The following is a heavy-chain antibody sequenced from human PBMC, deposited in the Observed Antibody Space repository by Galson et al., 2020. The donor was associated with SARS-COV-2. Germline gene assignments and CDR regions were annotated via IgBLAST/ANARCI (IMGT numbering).Heavy chain of an antibody. CDR1: GFTLSSYW. CDR2: INSDGSST. Sequence: GGSLRLSCAASGFTLSSYWMHWVRQAPGKGLVWVSRINSDGSSTSYADSVKGRFTISRDNAKNTLYLQMNSLRAEDTAVYYCARDEYTDSGRSLDYWGQGTLVTVSS. V-gene: IGHV3-74*01. D-gene: IGHD1-26*01. J-gene: IGHJ4*02. CDR3: ARDEYTDSGRSLDY.